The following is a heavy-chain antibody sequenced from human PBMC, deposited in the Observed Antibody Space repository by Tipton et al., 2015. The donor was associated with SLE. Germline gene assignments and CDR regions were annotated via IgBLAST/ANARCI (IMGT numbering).Heavy chain of an antibody. Sequence: TLSLTCSVSGDSISSYYWSWIRQPPGKGLEWIGNIYDSGSPNYNPSLKSRVTISVDTSKNQFSLKLRSVTAADTAVYYCARVVKQQLVLWYFDLWGRGTLATVSS. CDR2: IYDSGSP. V-gene: IGHV4-59*01. CDR3: ARVVKQQLVLWYFDL. D-gene: IGHD6-6*01. CDR1: GDSISSYY. J-gene: IGHJ2*01.